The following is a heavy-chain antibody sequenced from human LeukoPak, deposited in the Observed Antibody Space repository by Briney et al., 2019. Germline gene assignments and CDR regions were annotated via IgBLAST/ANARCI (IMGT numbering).Heavy chain of an antibody. Sequence: SAKLSFKASGGTFSIYAISWVRQAPGQGLEWMGRIIPILGIANYAQQFQGRVTITADKSTSTAYVELSNMRSEDTAVYYCAREGASHCSGWYRTWYNWFDAWGQGTLVTASS. J-gene: IGHJ5*02. CDR1: GGTFSIYA. CDR3: AREGASHCSGWYRTWYNWFDA. D-gene: IGHD6-19*01. V-gene: IGHV1-69*04. CDR2: IIPILGIA.